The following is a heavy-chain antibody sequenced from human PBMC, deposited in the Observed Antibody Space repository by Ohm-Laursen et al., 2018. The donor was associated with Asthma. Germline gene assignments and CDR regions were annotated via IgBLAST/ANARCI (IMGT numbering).Heavy chain of an antibody. CDR2: ISSSSSTI. J-gene: IGHJ6*02. CDR3: AREWGGMDV. V-gene: IGHV3-48*01. D-gene: IGHD3-16*01. CDR1: GYTFSRYS. Sequence: SLRLSCTASGYTFSRYSINWVRQAPGKGLEWVSYISSSSSTIYYADSVKGRFTISRDNAKNSLYLQMNNLRAEDAAIYYCAREWGGMDVWGQGTTVTVSS.